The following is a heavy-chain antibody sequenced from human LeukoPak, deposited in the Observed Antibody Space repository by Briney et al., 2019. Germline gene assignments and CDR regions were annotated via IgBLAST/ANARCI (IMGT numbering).Heavy chain of an antibody. D-gene: IGHD3-22*01. Sequence: GASVKVSCKASGYTFTSYDINWVRQATGQGLEWMGWMNPNSGNTGYAQKFQGRVTMTRNTSISTAYMELSSLRSEDTAVYYCARDKGGYYYDSSGYSPNYYYYYMDVWGKGTTVTVSS. CDR1: GYTFTSYD. CDR2: MNPNSGNT. CDR3: ARDKGGYYYDSSGYSPNYYYYYMDV. V-gene: IGHV1-8*01. J-gene: IGHJ6*03.